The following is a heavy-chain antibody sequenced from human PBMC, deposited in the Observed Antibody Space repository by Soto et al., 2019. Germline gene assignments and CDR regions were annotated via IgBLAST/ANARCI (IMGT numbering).Heavy chain of an antibody. D-gene: IGHD3-16*02. J-gene: IGHJ4*02. CDR3: AKGMDDNTWGSYRPFDY. CDR1: GFTFDDYA. V-gene: IGHV3-9*01. Sequence: EVQLVESGGGLVQPGRSLRLSCAASGFTFDDYAMHWVRQAPGKGLEWVSGISWNSDSIGYAESVKGRFTISRDNAKNSLYLEMNSLRLEDTALYYCAKGMDDNTWGSYRPFDYWGQGTLVTVSS. CDR2: ISWNSDSI.